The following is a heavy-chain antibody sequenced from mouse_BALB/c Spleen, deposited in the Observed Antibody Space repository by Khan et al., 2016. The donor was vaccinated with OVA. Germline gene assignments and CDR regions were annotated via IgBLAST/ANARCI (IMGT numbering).Heavy chain of an antibody. J-gene: IGHJ1*01. V-gene: IGHV9-1*02. CDR2: INTYTGEP. CDR3: ARGASYWYFDV. CDR1: GYTFTNYG. Sequence: QIQLVQSGPELKKPGETVKISCKASGYTFTNYGMNWVKQAPGKGLKWMGWINTYTGEPTYTDDFKGRFAFSLETSASTAYLQINNLKNEDMATXFCARGASYWYFDVWGAGTRSPSPQ.